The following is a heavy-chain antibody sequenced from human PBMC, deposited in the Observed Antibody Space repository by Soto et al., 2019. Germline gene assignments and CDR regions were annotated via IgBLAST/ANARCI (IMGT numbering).Heavy chain of an antibody. J-gene: IGHJ4*02. CDR3: ASLYDSSGYYRSVYFDY. CDR2: IIPIFGTA. CDR1: GGTFSSYA. V-gene: IGHV1-69*13. Sequence: ASVKVSCKASGGTFSSYAISWVQQAPGQGLEWMGGIIPIFGTANYAQKFQGRVTITADESTSTAYMELSSLRSEDTAVYYCASLYDSSGYYRSVYFDYWGQGTLVTVSS. D-gene: IGHD3-22*01.